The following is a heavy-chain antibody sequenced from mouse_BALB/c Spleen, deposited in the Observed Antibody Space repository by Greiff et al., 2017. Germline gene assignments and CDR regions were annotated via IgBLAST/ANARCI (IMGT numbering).Heavy chain of an antibody. D-gene: IGHD2-1*01. CDR3: ARAGNYEGGYAMDY. CDR1: GYTFTDYW. J-gene: IGHJ4*01. Sequence: VKLQQPGAELVMPGASVKMSCKASGYTFTDYWMHWVKQRPGQGLEWIGAIDTSDSYTSYNQKFKGKATLTVDESSSTAYMQLSSLTSEDSAVYYCARAGNYEGGYAMDYWGQGTSVTVSS. CDR2: IDTSDSYT. V-gene: IGHV1-69*01.